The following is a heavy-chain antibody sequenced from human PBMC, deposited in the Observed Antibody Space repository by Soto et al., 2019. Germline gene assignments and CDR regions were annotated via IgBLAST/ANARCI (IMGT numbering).Heavy chain of an antibody. V-gene: IGHV4-59*01. CDR3: ARDSPSSSGWFSGRNDD. D-gene: IGHD6-19*01. J-gene: IGHJ4*02. CDR2: IYYSGST. Sequence: SETLSLTCTVSGGSISSYYWSWIRQPPGKGLEWIGYIYYSGSTNYNPSLKSRVTISVDTSKNQFSLKLSSVTAADTAVYYCARDSPSSSGWFSGRNDDWGQGTLDTVSS. CDR1: GGSISSYY.